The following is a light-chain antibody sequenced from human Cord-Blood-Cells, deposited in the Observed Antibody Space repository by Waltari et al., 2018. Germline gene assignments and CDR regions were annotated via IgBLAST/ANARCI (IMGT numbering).Light chain of an antibody. CDR1: QSVLYSSNNKNY. CDR3: QQDYSTPRT. CDR2: WAS. Sequence: DIVMTQSPDSLAVSLGERATIHCKSSQSVLYSSNNKNYLAWYQQKPGQPPKLLIYWASTRDSGVPDRFSGSVSGTDFTLTISSLQAEDVAVYYCQQDYSTPRTFGQGTKVEIK. V-gene: IGKV4-1*01. J-gene: IGKJ1*01.